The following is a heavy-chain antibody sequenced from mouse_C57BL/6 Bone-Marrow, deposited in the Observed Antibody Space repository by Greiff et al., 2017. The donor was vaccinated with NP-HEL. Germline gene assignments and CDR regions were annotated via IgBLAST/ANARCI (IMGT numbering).Heavy chain of an antibody. D-gene: IGHD2-4*01. Sequence: VQLQQSGPELVKPRDSVKISCKASGYSFTGYFMNWVMQSHGKSLEWIGRINPYNGDTFYNQKFKGKATLTVDKSSSTAHMELRSLTSEDSAVYYCARGVYDYGYWGQGTLVTVSA. CDR2: INPYNGDT. J-gene: IGHJ3*01. V-gene: IGHV1-20*01. CDR1: GYSFTGYF. CDR3: ARGVYDYGY.